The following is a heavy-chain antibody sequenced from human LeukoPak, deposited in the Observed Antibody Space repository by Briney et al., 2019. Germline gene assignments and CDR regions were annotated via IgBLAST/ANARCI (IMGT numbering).Heavy chain of an antibody. Sequence: RASVKVSCKASGGTFSSYAISWVRQAPGQGLEWMGGIIPIFGTANYAQKFQGRVTITADESTSTAYMELSSLRSEGTAVYYCARDPNEYSYGYNWFDPWGQGTLVTVS. J-gene: IGHJ5*02. V-gene: IGHV1-69*13. CDR3: ARDPNEYSYGYNWFDP. D-gene: IGHD5-18*01. CDR1: GGTFSSYA. CDR2: IIPIFGTA.